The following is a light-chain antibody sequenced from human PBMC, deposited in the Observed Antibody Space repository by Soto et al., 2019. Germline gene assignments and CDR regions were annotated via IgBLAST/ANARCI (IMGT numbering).Light chain of an antibody. CDR2: DND. Sequence: QSVLTQPPSVSAAPGQTVNISWSGNSSNVGNNYVSWYQHLPGTAPKLLISDNDKRPSGIPDRFSGSKSGTSATLVITGLQTGDEADYYCGTWDSRMRALFGGGTKLTVL. J-gene: IGLJ3*02. CDR1: SSNVGNNY. CDR3: GTWDSRMRAL. V-gene: IGLV1-51*01.